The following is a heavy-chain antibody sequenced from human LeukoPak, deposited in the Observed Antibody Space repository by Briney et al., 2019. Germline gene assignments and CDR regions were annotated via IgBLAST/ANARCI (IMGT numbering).Heavy chain of an antibody. CDR2: IYYSGRT. V-gene: IGHV4-31*03. J-gene: IGHJ4*02. Sequence: PSQTLSLTCTVSGGSVSGGGYYWSWIRQHPGKGLEWIGYIYYSGRTYYNPSLKSRFTISLDTSKNQFSLKLSSVTAADTAVYYCAKGGAAYSYDYWGQGTLVIVSS. D-gene: IGHD2-21*01. CDR3: AKGGAAYSYDY. CDR1: GGSVSGGGYY.